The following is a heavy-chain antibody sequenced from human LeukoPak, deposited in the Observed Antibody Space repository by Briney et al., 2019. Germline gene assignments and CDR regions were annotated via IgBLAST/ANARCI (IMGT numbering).Heavy chain of an antibody. CDR3: SVMHRYYDGSGYWVQ. J-gene: IGHJ4*02. Sequence: PGGSLRLSCAASGFTFSSYAMNWVRQAPGKGLEWVSGISTSGGSTSYADSVKGRFTISRDNPRNTLYMQMNSLSAEDTAVYYCSVMHRYYDGSGYWVQWGQGTLVTVSS. D-gene: IGHD3-22*01. CDR2: ISTSGGST. CDR1: GFTFSSYA. V-gene: IGHV3-23*01.